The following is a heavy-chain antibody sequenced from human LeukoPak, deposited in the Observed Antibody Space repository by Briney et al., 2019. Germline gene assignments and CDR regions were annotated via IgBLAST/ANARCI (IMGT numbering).Heavy chain of an antibody. D-gene: IGHD3-22*01. CDR1: GFTFTISA. CDR2: IVVGSGNT. V-gene: IGHV1-58*01. Sequence: ASVKVSFKASGFTFTISAVQWVRQARGQRLEWIGWIVVGSGNTNYAQKFQERVTITRDMSTSTAYMELSSLRSEDTAVYYCAADPYDSSGYQPTNDYWGQGTLVTVSS. CDR3: AADPYDSSGYQPTNDY. J-gene: IGHJ4*02.